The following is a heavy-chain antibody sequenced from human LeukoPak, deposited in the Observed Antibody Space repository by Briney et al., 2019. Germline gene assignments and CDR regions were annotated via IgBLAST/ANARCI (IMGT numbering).Heavy chain of an antibody. CDR3: ARGRNSFDY. V-gene: IGHV3-72*01. D-gene: IGHD3-10*01. CDR1: GFTFSSYA. Sequence: GGSLRLSCAASGFTFSSYAMHWVRQAPGKGLEWVGRSRNKPNSYTTEYAASVKGRFTVSRDESKNSLYLQMNSLKTEDTAVYYCARGRNSFDYWGQGTLVTVSS. J-gene: IGHJ4*02. CDR2: SRNKPNSYTT.